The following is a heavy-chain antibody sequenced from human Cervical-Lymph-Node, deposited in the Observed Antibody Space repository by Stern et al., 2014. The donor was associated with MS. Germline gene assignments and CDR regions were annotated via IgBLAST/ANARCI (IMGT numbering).Heavy chain of an antibody. CDR3: ARTPGYCSGVGCYTDAFDV. CDR1: NDSINSGNYY. J-gene: IGHJ3*01. CDR2: I. D-gene: IGHD2-2*02. V-gene: IGHV4-31*01. Sequence: QVQLQESGPGLLKPSQTLSLTCTVSNDSINSGNYYWSWIRQHPGKGLEWIGFISIDRSKNQFSLRLSSVTTADTAIYYCARTPGYCSGVGCYTDAFDVWGQGTLVTVSS.